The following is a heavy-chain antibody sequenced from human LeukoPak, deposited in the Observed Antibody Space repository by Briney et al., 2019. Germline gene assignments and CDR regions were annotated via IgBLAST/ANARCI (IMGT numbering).Heavy chain of an antibody. D-gene: IGHD3-10*01. V-gene: IGHV1-46*01. CDR1: GYILARHN. CDR2: INPDVGHT. J-gene: IGHJ5*02. CDR3: ARDSVGGSNWFDP. Sequence: GASVKVSCKTSGYILARHNMHWVRQAPGQGLEWMGIINPDVGHTSYAQKFRGRVTMTRDMSTSTVYMELSSLISEDTAVYYCARDSVGGSNWFDPWGQGTLVTVS.